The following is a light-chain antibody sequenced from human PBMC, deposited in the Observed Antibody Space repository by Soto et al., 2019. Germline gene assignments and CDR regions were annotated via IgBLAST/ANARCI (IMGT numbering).Light chain of an antibody. CDR3: QAWDSSTVV. CDR1: KLGDKY. V-gene: IGLV3-1*01. J-gene: IGLJ2*01. Sequence: SYELTQPPSVSVSPGQTASITCSGDKLGDKYACWYQQKPGQSPVLVMSQDNKRPSGIPERFSGSNSGNTATLTISGTQAIDEADYYCQAWDSSTVVFGGGTKVTVL. CDR2: QDN.